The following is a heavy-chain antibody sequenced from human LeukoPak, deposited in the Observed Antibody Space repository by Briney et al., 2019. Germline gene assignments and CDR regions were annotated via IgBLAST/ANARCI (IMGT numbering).Heavy chain of an antibody. CDR1: GYTFTSYA. CDR2: INAGNGNT. Sequence: ASVKVSCKASGYTFTSYAMHWVRQAPGQRLEWMGWINAGNGNTKYSQKFQGRVTITRDTSASTAYMELSSLRSEDTAVYYCARGGGPDSHFDYWGQGTLVTVSS. J-gene: IGHJ4*02. D-gene: IGHD4-23*01. V-gene: IGHV1-3*01. CDR3: ARGGGPDSHFDY.